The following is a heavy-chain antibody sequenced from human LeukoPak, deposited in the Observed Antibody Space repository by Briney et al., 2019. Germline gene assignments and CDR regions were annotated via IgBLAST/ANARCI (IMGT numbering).Heavy chain of an antibody. J-gene: IGHJ4*02. V-gene: IGHV4-59*12. CDR3: ARVSGSGWSYYFDY. CDR1: GSSISSYY. Sequence: SETLSLTCTVSGSSISSYYWSWIRQPPGKGLEWIGTISYSGSTYYNPSLKSRVTISVDTSKNHFSLKLTSVTAADTAVYYCARVSGSGWSYYFDYWGQGTLVTVSS. CDR2: ISYSGST. D-gene: IGHD6-19*01.